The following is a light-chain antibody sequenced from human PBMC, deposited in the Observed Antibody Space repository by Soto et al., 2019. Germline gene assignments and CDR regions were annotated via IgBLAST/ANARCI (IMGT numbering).Light chain of an antibody. Sequence: ETVMTQSPATLSVSPGERATLSCSASQSILKNLAWYQHKPGQPPRLLIYGASTRATNIPGRFSGSGSGTEFTLTISSLQSEDFAVYYCQHYYNWPRTFGQGTKVDIK. J-gene: IGKJ1*01. CDR3: QHYYNWPRT. V-gene: IGKV3-15*01. CDR1: QSILKN. CDR2: GAS.